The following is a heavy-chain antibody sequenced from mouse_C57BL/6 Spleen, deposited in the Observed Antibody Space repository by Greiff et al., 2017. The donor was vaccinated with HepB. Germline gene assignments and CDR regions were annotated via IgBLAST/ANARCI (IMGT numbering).Heavy chain of an antibody. CDR1: GFSLTSYG. V-gene: IGHV2-6*01. CDR3: ASGDDYGSSYERFAY. D-gene: IGHD1-1*01. CDR2: IWGVGST. J-gene: IGHJ3*01. Sequence: VKLVESGPGLVAPSQSLSITCTVSGFSLTSYGVDWVRQSPGKGLEWLGVIWGVGSTNYNSALKSRLSISKDNSKSQVFLKMNSLQTDDTAMYYGASGDDYGSSYERFAYWGQGTLVTVSA.